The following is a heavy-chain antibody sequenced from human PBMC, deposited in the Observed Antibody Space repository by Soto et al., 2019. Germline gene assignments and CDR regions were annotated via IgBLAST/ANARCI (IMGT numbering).Heavy chain of an antibody. V-gene: IGHV3-49*03. CDR3: TRGHVAIFGVGDY. D-gene: IGHD3-3*01. CDR2: IRSKAYGGTT. Sequence: GGSLRISCTASGFTLGDYAMSWFRQAPGKGLEWVGFIRSKAYGGTTEYAASVKGRFNISRDDSKSIAYLQMNSLKTEDTAVYYCTRGHVAIFGVGDYWGQGTLVTVSS. J-gene: IGHJ4*02. CDR1: GFTLGDYA.